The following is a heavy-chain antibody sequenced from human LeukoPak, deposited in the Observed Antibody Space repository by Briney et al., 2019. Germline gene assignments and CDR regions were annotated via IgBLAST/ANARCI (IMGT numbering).Heavy chain of an antibody. CDR1: SGSISSSDYY. D-gene: IGHD2-15*01. CDR3: ARLTTGFCSGGSCYSDHYYFYMDV. V-gene: IGHV4-39*01. J-gene: IGHJ6*03. Sequence: PPETLSLTCTVSSGSISSSDYYWGWIRQPPGKGLEWIGTIYYSGRAYYSPSLKSRVTTSVDTSKSQFSLKLNSLTAADTAVYYCARLTTGFCSGGSCYSDHYYFYMDVWAKGTTVTVSS. CDR2: IYYSGRA.